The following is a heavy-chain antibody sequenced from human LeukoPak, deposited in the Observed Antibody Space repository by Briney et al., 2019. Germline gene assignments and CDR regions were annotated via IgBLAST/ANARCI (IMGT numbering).Heavy chain of an antibody. CDR1: GYTFNRYG. CDR3: AREVSDRSFEWVIPIDGLDV. CDR2: IGSYNGNT. V-gene: IGHV1-18*01. D-gene: IGHD3-3*01. J-gene: IGHJ3*01. Sequence: VASVKVSCKASGYTFNRYGISWVRQAPGQGLEWMGWIGSYNGNTNYAQKLQGRVTMTTDTSTSTAYMELRSLRSDDTAVYYCAREVSDRSFEWVIPIDGLDVWGQGTVVTVSS.